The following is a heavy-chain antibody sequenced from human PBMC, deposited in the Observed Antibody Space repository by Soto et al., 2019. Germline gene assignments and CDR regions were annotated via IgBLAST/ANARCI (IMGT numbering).Heavy chain of an antibody. J-gene: IGHJ4*02. D-gene: IGHD6-6*01. CDR3: ARVAGEQLVHFDY. V-gene: IGHV4-39*07. CDR1: GGSISSSSYY. CDR2: IYYSGST. Sequence: PSETLSLTCTVSGGSISSSSYYWGWIRQPPGKGLEWIGSIYYSGSTYYNPSLKSRVTISVDTSKNQFSRKLSSVTAADTAVYYCARVAGEQLVHFDYWGQGTLVTV.